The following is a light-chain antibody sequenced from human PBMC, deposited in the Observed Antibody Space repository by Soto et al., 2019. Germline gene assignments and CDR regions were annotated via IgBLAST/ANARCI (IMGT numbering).Light chain of an antibody. CDR3: GSDPGSDNYV. J-gene: IGLJ1*01. V-gene: IGLV2-8*01. CDR1: SNDVGAYNY. Sequence: QSALTQPPSASGSPGQSVTISCTGSSNDVGAYNYVSWYQQHPGKAPKLIIYEVTKRPSGVPDRFSGSKSGNTASLTVSGLQADDEADYFCGSDPGSDNYVFGTGNKVTVL. CDR2: EVT.